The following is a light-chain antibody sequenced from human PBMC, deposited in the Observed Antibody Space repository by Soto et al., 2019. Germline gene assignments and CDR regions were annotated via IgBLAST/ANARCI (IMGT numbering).Light chain of an antibody. V-gene: IGKV1-5*01. Sequence: DIPMTQSPSTLSASVGDRVTITCRASQSISSWLAWYQQKPGKDPKLLIYDASSLESGVPSRFSGSGSGTEFPLTISSLQPDDFATYYCQQYNSPWTFGQGTKVEIK. J-gene: IGKJ1*01. CDR3: QQYNSPWT. CDR2: DAS. CDR1: QSISSW.